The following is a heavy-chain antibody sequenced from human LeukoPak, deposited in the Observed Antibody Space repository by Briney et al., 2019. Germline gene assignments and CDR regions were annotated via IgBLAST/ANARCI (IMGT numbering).Heavy chain of an antibody. Sequence: TGGSLRLSCAASGFTFSSYAMSWVRQAPGKGLEWVSAISGSGGSTYYADSVKGRFTISRDNSKNTLYLQMNSLRAEDTAVYCCAKTARRSRYYFDYWDQGTLVTVSS. CDR3: AKTARRSRYYFDY. CDR1: GFTFSSYA. D-gene: IGHD2-21*02. J-gene: IGHJ4*02. V-gene: IGHV3-23*01. CDR2: ISGSGGST.